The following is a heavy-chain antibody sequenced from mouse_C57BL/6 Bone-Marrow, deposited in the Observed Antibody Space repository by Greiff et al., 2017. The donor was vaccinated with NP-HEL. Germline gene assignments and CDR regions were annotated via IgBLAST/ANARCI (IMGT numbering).Heavy chain of an antibody. CDR2: IDPSDSYT. Sequence: QVQLQQPGAELVMPGASVKLSCKASGYTFTSYWMHWVKQRPGQGLEWIGEIDPSDSYTNYNQKFKGKSTLTVDNSSSTAYMQLSSLTSEDSAVYYCARENYYSSRGFAYWGQGTLVTVSA. J-gene: IGHJ3*01. V-gene: IGHV1-69*01. CDR1: GYTFTSYW. D-gene: IGHD1-1*01. CDR3: ARENYYSSRGFAY.